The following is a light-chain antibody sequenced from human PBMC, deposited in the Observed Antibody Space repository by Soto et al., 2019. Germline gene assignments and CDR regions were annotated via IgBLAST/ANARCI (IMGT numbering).Light chain of an antibody. Sequence: EIVMTQSPATLSVSPGERVTLSCRASQSVSRKLAWYQQKPGQAPRLLIYGTTTRATGIPARFSGSGSGTEFTLTISSLQPEDFATYYCQQSYSTLMYTFGQGTKLEIK. CDR3: QQSYSTLMYT. CDR1: QSVSRK. J-gene: IGKJ2*01. V-gene: IGKV3-15*01. CDR2: GTT.